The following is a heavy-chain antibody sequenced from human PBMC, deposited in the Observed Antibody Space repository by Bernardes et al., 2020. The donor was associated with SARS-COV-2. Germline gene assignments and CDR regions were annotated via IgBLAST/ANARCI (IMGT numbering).Heavy chain of an antibody. CDR1: GFSFSAYG. J-gene: IGHJ4*02. V-gene: IGHV3-23*01. D-gene: IGHD3-10*01. Sequence: GGSLRLSCVTSGFSFSAYGMSWVRQAPGKGPEWLSLIDAAGDKTYYADSAKGRFTISRDNSKSTLWLQMNSLRAEDSALYYCAKGTHSDYWGQGTQVTVSS. CDR2: IDAAGDKT. CDR3: AKGTHSDY.